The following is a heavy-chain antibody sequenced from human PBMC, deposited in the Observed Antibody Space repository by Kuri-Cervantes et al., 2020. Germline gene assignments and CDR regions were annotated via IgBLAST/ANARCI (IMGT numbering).Heavy chain of an antibody. V-gene: IGHV5-51*01. CDR2: ILPGDSRT. CDR1: GYNFANHW. CDR3: ARDRTPFTMQDAFDI. D-gene: IGHD3-10*01. Sequence: GGSLRLSCEASGYNFANHWIVWVRQMPGKGLEWMGMILPGDSRTTYSPSLQGQITMSVDKSISTAYLQWSSLKASDTAMYYCARDRTPFTMQDAFDIWGKGTTVTVSS. J-gene: IGHJ6*04.